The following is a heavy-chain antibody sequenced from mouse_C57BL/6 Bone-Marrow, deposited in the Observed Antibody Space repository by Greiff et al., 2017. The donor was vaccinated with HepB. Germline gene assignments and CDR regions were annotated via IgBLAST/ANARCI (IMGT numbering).Heavy chain of an antibody. J-gene: IGHJ4*01. D-gene: IGHD1-1*01. CDR2: ISYDGSN. CDR1: GYSITSGYY. CDR3: ARGPLRAMDY. Sequence: VQLQQSGPGLVKPSQSLSLTCSVTGYSITSGYYWNWIRQFPGNKLEWMGYISYDGSNNYNPSLKNRISITRDTSKNQFFLKLNSVTTEDTATYYCARGPLRAMDYWGQGTSVTVSS. V-gene: IGHV3-6*01.